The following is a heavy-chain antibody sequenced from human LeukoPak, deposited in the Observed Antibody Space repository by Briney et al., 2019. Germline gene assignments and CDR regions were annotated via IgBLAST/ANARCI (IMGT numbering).Heavy chain of an antibody. D-gene: IGHD1-14*01. CDR1: GYSISRGYH. J-gene: IGHJ4*02. CDR2: IHHSGST. V-gene: IGHV4-38-2*02. Sequence: SETLSLTCTVSGYSISRGYHWGWIRQPPGKGPEWMGSIHHSGSTYYNPSLRSRLTMSADTSKNQFSLKLDSVTAADTAVYYCARVNFNPDYWGQGTLVTVSS. CDR3: ARVNFNPDY.